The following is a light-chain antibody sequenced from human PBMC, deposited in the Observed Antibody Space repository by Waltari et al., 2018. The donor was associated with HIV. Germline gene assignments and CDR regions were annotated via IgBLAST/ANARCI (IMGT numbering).Light chain of an antibody. V-gene: IGLV1-40*01. CDR3: QSYDSNLSGSV. Sequence: QPVLTQPPSVSGAPGPRVTISCTGSSSNIGAGSEVHRYNQLPGTAPKLLIYENNKRPSGVPDRFSGSNSGTSASLAITGLQAEDEADYYCQSYDSNLSGSVFGGGTKLTVV. CDR1: SSNIGAGSE. J-gene: IGLJ3*02. CDR2: ENN.